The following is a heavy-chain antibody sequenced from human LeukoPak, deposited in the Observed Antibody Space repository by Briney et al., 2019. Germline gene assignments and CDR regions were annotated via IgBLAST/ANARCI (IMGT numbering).Heavy chain of an antibody. D-gene: IGHD5-18*01. J-gene: IGHJ4*02. CDR2: ISSSSSTI. V-gene: IGHV3-48*01. CDR3: AKGTFGYSYGSVDY. Sequence: GGSLRLSCAASGFTFSSYSMNWVRQAPGKGLEWVSYISSSSSTIYYADSVKGRFTISRDNSKNTLYLQMNSLRAEDTAVYYCAKGTFGYSYGSVDYWGQGTLVTVSS. CDR1: GFTFSSYS.